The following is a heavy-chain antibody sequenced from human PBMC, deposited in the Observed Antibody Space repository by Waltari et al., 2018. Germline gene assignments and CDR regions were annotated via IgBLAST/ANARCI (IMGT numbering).Heavy chain of an antibody. Sequence: QVQLVQSGAEVKKHGASVKVSCKASGYTFTGYAMHWVRQAPGHRLEWMGWINSNSGNIEVSQKFGGRVTITRDTSLSTAYMEMGSLRYEDTAIYYCVRGYHGGAWIVDYWGQGTPVTVSS. CDR2: INSNSGNI. V-gene: IGHV1-3*01. J-gene: IGHJ4*02. D-gene: IGHD1-1*01. CDR3: VRGYHGGAWIVDY. CDR1: GYTFTGYA.